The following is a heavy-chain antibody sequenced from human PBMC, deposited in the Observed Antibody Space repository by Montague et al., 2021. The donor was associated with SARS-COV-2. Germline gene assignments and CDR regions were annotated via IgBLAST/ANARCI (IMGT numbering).Heavy chain of an antibody. D-gene: IGHD5-24*01. CDR1: GGSISSGGYY. CDR3: ARVSVEMATMGVYYYGMDV. V-gene: IGHV4-31*03. CDR2: IYYSGST. J-gene: IGHJ6*02. Sequence: TLSLTCTVSGGSISSGGYYWSWLRQHPGKSLEWIGYIYYSGSTYYNPSLKSRVTISVDTSKNQFSLKLSSVTAADTAVYYCARVSVEMATMGVYYYGMDVWGQGTTVTVSS.